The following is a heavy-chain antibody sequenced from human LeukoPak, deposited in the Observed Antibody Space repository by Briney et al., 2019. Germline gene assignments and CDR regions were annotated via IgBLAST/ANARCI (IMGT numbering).Heavy chain of an antibody. CDR1: GFTFSSYG. CDR2: IWYDGSSK. CDR3: ARENGIVGATFDY. D-gene: IGHD1-26*01. J-gene: IGHJ4*02. V-gene: IGHV3-33*01. Sequence: GRSLRLSCAASGFTFSSYGMHWVRQAPGKGLEWVAVIWYDGSSKYYADSVKGRFTISRDNSKNTLYLQMNSLRAEDTAVYYCARENGIVGATFDYWGQGTLVTVSS.